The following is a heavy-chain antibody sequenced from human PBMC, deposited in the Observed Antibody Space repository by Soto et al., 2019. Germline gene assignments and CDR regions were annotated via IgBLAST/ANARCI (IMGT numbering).Heavy chain of an antibody. J-gene: IGHJ5*02. Sequence: QVQLVQSGAEVKKPGSSVKVSCKACGGTFSSYAISWVRQAPGQGLEWMGGIIPIFGTANYAQKFQGRVTITADESTSTAYMELSSLRSEDTAVYYCAREGGYSSSWYKNWFDPWGQGTLVTVSS. CDR3: AREGGYSSSWYKNWFDP. CDR2: IIPIFGTA. V-gene: IGHV1-69*01. D-gene: IGHD6-13*01. CDR1: GGTFSSYA.